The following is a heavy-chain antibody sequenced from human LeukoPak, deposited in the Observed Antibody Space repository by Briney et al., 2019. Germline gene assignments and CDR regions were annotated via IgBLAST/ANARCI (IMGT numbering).Heavy chain of an antibody. CDR1: GGSFSGYY. D-gene: IGHD3-22*01. CDR3: AREARGIVVVQTYYFDY. J-gene: IGHJ4*02. CDR2: INHSGST. Sequence: PETLSLTCAVYGGSFSGYYWSWIRQPPGKGLEWIGEINHSGSTNYNPSLKSRVTISVDTSKNQFSLKLSSVTAADTAVYYCAREARGIVVVQTYYFDYWGQGTLVTVSS. V-gene: IGHV4-34*01.